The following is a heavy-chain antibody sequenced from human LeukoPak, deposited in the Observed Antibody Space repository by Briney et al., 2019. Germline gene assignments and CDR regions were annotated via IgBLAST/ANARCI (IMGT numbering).Heavy chain of an antibody. J-gene: IGHJ4*02. CDR1: GGTFSSYA. CDR3: ARDRRYYYDSSGYHTFDY. Sequence: GASVKVSCKASGGTFSSYAISWVRQAPGQGLEWMGGIIPIFGTANYAQKFQGRVTITADESTSTAYMELSSLRSEDTAVYYCARDRRYYYDSSGYHTFDYGGQGPLVTVSS. CDR2: IIPIFGTA. D-gene: IGHD3-22*01. V-gene: IGHV1-69*13.